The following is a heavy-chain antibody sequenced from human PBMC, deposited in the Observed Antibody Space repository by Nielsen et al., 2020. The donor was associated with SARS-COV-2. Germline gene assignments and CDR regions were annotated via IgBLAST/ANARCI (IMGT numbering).Heavy chain of an antibody. CDR2: INWNGGST. CDR1: GFTFDDYG. D-gene: IGHD3-10*01. Sequence: GESLKISCAASGFTFDDYGMSWVRQAPGKGLEWVSGINWNGGSTGYADSVKGRFTISRDNAKNSLYLQMNSLRAEDTALYYCAREGSYGSGSYGNFDYWGQGTLVTVSS. J-gene: IGHJ4*02. V-gene: IGHV3-20*04. CDR3: AREGSYGSGSYGNFDY.